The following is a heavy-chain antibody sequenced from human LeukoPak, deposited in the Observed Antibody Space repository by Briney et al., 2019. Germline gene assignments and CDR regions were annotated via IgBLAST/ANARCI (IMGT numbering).Heavy chain of an antibody. CDR3: AKDSGNGLDY. V-gene: IGHV3-23*01. CDR1: GFIFGSYG. Sequence: GGSLRLSCAASGFIFGSYGMSWVRQAPGKGLEWVSSISSSSSYIYYADSVKGRFTISRVSSKNTLYLQMNSLRAEDTAVYYCAKDSGNGLDYWGQGTLVTVSS. CDR2: ISSSSSYI. J-gene: IGHJ4*02.